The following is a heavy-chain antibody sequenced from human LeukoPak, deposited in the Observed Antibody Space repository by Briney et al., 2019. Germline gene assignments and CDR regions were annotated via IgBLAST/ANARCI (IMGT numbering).Heavy chain of an antibody. CDR3: ARVPSEDYPFDY. J-gene: IGHJ4*02. D-gene: IGHD4-11*01. V-gene: IGHV1-69*13. CDR1: GGTFSSYA. Sequence: ASVKVSCKASGGTFSSYAISWVRQAPGQGLEWMGGIIPIFGTANYAQKFQGRVTITADESTSTAYMELSGLRSEDTAVYYCARVPSEDYPFDYWGQGTLVTVSS. CDR2: IIPIFGTA.